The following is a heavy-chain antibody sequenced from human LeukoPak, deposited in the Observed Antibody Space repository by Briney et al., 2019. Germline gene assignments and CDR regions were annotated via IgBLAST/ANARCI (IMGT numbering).Heavy chain of an antibody. D-gene: IGHD6-19*01. CDR3: ARAGAVARVYYMDV. J-gene: IGHJ6*03. CDR2: IIPIFGTA. V-gene: IGHV1-69*06. Sequence: ASVKLSCKASGGTFSSYAISWVRQAPGQGLEWMGGIIPIFGTANYAQKFQGRVTITADKSTSTAYMELSSLRSEDTAVYYCARAGAVARVYYMDVRGKGTTVTVSS. CDR1: GGTFSSYA.